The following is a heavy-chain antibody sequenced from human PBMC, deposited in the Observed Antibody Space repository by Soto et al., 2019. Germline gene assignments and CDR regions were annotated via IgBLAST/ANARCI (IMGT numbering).Heavy chain of an antibody. CDR2: IYYSGST. V-gene: IGHV4-39*01. J-gene: IGHJ4*02. Sequence: SETLSLTGTVSGGSISSSSYYWGWIRQPPGKGLEWIGSIYYSGSTYYNPSLKSRVTISVDTSKNQFSLKLSSVTAADTAVYYCAEVTSFDYWGQGTLVTVSS. CDR1: GGSISSSSYY. D-gene: IGHD4-4*01. CDR3: AEVTSFDY.